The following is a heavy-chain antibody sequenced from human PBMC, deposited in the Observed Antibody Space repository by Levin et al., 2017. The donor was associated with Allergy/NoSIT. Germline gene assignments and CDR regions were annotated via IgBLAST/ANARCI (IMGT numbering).Heavy chain of an antibody. J-gene: IGHJ4*02. Sequence: PGGSLRLSCAASGFIFSSYTMHWVRQAPGKGLEWVALISYDGGNKNYADSVKGRFTISRDNSRNTLYLQMNSLRAEDTAVYYCVVTTTAYFDYWGQGTLVTVSS. CDR2: ISYDGGNK. D-gene: IGHD5-12*01. V-gene: IGHV3-30*04. CDR3: VVTTTAYFDY. CDR1: GFIFSSYT.